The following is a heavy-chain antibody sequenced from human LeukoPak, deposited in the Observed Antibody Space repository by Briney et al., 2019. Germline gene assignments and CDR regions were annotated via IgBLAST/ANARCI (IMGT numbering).Heavy chain of an antibody. D-gene: IGHD3-22*01. Sequence: PGGSLRLSCAAAGFTFSSYGMHCARQAPGNGLEWEPFISYEGSHNYYAASMKGRSTTSRNHSKNTLYIQINSLRAEHPAVYYCAKSRGYYDVRSTFDVWGQGTMVTVSS. V-gene: IGHV3-30*18. CDR2: ISYEGSHN. CDR1: GFTFSSYG. J-gene: IGHJ3*01. CDR3: AKSRGYYDVRSTFDV.